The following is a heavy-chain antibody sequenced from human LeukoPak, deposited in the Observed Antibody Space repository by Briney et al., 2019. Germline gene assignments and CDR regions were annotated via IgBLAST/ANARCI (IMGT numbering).Heavy chain of an antibody. CDR2: ISAYNGNT. J-gene: IGHJ6*03. D-gene: IGHD2-21*02. CDR3: ARNFGDAYYYYYMDV. Sequence: GASVKVSCKASGYTFTSYGITWVRQAPGQGLEWMGWISAYNGNTNYAQKLQGRVTMTTDTSTSTAYMELRSLRSDDTAVYYCARNFGDAYYYYYMDVWGKGTTVTVSS. V-gene: IGHV1-18*01. CDR1: GYTFTSYG.